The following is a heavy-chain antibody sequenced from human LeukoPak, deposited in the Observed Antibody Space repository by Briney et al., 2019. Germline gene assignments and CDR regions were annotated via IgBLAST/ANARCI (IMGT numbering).Heavy chain of an antibody. CDR2: ISASSDII. CDR3: ERRQGMRGIVGPTILKAPFVI. CDR1: GFTFSSYS. V-gene: IGHV3-48*04. D-gene: IGHD1-26*01. J-gene: IGHJ3*02. Sequence: GGSLRLSCAASGFTFSSYSMNWVRQAPGKGLEWVSYISASSDIIFYADSVKGRFTISRDDAKNSLYLQMNSLRAEDTAVYYCERRQGMRGIVGPTILKAPFVIWGQGAKVTVPS.